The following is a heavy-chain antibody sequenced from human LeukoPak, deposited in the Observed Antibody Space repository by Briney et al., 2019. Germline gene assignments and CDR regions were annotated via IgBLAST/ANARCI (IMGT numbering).Heavy chain of an antibody. V-gene: IGHV1-2*02. CDR2: INPNSGAT. CDR3: ARRAVDDLDH. J-gene: IGHJ4*02. D-gene: IGHD2-2*01. CDR1: GYTFTDYY. Sequence: ASVKVSCKASGYTFTDYYMHWVQQAPGQGLEWMGWINPNSGATNYAQKFQGRVTMTRDTSISAAYVEVSGLTSDDTAVYYCARRAVDDLDHWGQGTLVTVSS.